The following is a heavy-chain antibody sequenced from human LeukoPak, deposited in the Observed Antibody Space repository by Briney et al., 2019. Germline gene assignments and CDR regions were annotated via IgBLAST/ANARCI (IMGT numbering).Heavy chain of an antibody. J-gene: IGHJ4*02. CDR2: INHSGST. CDR3: ASSVEMATPFDY. Sequence: PSETLPLTCAVYGGSFSGYYWSWIRQPPGKGLEWIGEINHSGSTNYNPSLKSRVTISVDTSKNQFSLKLSSVTAADTAVYYCASSVEMATPFDYWGQGTLVTVSS. CDR1: GGSFSGYY. D-gene: IGHD5-24*01. V-gene: IGHV4-34*01.